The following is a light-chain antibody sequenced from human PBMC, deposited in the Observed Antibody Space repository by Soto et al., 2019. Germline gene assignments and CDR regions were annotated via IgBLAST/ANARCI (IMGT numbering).Light chain of an antibody. CDR2: STS. CDR3: HLHFGGAQLRM. CDR1: TGAVTSDYY. J-gene: IGLJ3*02. V-gene: IGLV7-43*01. Sequence: QAVVTQEPSLTVSPGGTVTLTCASSTGAVTSDYYPTWLQQKPGQAPRALIYSTSNKHSWTPARFSGSLLGGRAALTLSGVQREEEADYYCHLHFGGAQLRMFGGGTKLTVL.